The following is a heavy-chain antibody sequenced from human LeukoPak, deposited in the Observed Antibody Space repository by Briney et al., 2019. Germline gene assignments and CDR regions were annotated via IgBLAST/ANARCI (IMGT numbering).Heavy chain of an antibody. V-gene: IGHV3-23*01. CDR2: ITGSGAET. J-gene: IGHJ4*02. CDR1: GLXFSSYA. D-gene: IGHD1-14*01. Sequence: GGSLRLSCAASGLXFSSYAISWVRQAPGKGLEWVSSITGSGAETNSADAVKGRFTISRDNAKNTLYLQMNTLRAEDTAIYYCAKGPHIRTMWLFDSWGQGSLVTVSS. CDR3: AKGPHIRTMWLFDS.